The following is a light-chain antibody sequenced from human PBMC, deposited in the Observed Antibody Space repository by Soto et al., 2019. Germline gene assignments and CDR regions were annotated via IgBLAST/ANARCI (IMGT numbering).Light chain of an antibody. J-gene: IGLJ1*01. V-gene: IGLV4-69*01. CDR3: QTWVAGIHV. CDR1: SGHSSYA. CDR2: LDSDCSH. Sequence: QPVLTQSPSASASLGASVKVTCTLSSGHSSYAIAWHQQKPEKGPRYLMKLDSDCSHTKGDGIPDRFSGSSSGAERYLTISSLQSEDEADYYCQTWVAGIHVFGPGTKVTVL.